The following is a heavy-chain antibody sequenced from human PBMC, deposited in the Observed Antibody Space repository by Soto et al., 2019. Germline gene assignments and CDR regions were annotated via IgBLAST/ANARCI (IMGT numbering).Heavy chain of an antibody. CDR3: AHRRVGDYPYFDY. Sequence: QITLKESGPTLVKPTQTLTLTCTFSGFSLSTSGVGVGWVRQPPGKALEWLSLIYCKDDKRYIPSLKNRLTITKYTSKTQVVLTRPNTDPVDTATYYCAHRRVGDYPYFDYWGQGTLVTVSS. J-gene: IGHJ4*02. D-gene: IGHD4-17*01. CDR2: IYCKDDK. CDR1: GFSLSTSGVG. V-gene: IGHV2-5*01.